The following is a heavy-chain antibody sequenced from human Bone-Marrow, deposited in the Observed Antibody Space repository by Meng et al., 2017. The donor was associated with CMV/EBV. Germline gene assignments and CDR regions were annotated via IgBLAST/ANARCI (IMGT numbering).Heavy chain of an antibody. CDR1: GYTFTGYY. CDR3: ARARLGIVIEPRTMPGETYYFSSLDV. D-gene: IGHD2/OR15-2a*01. J-gene: IGHJ6*02. CDR2: INPNSGGT. V-gene: IGHV1-2*02. Sequence: ASVKVSCKTSGYTFTGYYMHWVRQAPGQGLEWMGWINPNSGGTKYAQNFQGRVTMTRDTSFSTAYMELSSLRSDDTAVYYCARARLGIVIEPRTMPGETYYFSSLDVWGQGTTVTVSS.